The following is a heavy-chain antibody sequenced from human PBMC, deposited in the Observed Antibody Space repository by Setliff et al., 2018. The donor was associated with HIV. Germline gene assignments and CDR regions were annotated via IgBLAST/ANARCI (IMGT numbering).Heavy chain of an antibody. D-gene: IGHD3-3*01. V-gene: IGHV1-2*06. CDR3: ARERDGGYYNFWSGYIPARDYYYGMDV. CDR2: IIPNSGGT. CDR1: GYTFTGYF. Sequence: ASVKVSCKASGYTFTGYFMHWVRQAPGQGLEWMGRIIPNSGGTNFARNFQGRVTMTRDTSISTAYMELSRLRSDDTAVYYCARERDGGYYNFWSGYIPARDYYYGMDVWGQGTTVTVSS. J-gene: IGHJ6*02.